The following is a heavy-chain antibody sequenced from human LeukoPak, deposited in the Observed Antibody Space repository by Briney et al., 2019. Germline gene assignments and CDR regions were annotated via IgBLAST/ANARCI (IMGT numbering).Heavy chain of an antibody. CDR3: ARGPYDFWRDYCMDV. J-gene: IGHJ6*03. V-gene: IGHV1-69*05. D-gene: IGHD3-3*01. CDR2: IIPIFGTA. Sequence: ASVKVSCKASGGTFSSYAISWVRQAPGQGLEWMGGIIPIFGTANYAQKFQGRVTITTDESTGTAYMELSSLRSEDTAVYYCARGPYDFWRDYCMDVWGKGTTVTVSS. CDR1: GGTFSSYA.